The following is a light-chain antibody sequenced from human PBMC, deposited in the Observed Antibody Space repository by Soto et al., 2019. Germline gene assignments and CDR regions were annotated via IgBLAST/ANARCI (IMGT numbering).Light chain of an antibody. V-gene: IGKV1-33*01. CDR3: QPYDNVPSMFT. Sequence: DIQMTQSPSSLSASVGDRVTITYQASQDISNYLNWYQQKPGKAPKLLIYDASDWETGVPSRFSVSEYGTGFTFTISSVQHVDIATYYCQPYDNVPSMFTFGAGTKVDIK. CDR1: QDISNY. CDR2: DAS. J-gene: IGKJ3*01.